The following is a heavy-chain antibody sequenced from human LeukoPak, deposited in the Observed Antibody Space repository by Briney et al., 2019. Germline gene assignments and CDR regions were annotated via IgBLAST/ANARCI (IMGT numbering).Heavy chain of an antibody. D-gene: IGHD5-12*01. CDR1: GVTFSSDA. CDR2: ISGSGGST. Sequence: GGSLRLSCAASGVTFSSDAMSWVRQAPRPGLESVSAISGSGGSTYYADSVKGRFTISRDNSKNTLYLQMNSLRAEDTAVYYCAKASDGATIEVGNWGQGTLVTVSS. J-gene: IGHJ4*02. V-gene: IGHV3-23*01. CDR3: AKASDGATIEVGN.